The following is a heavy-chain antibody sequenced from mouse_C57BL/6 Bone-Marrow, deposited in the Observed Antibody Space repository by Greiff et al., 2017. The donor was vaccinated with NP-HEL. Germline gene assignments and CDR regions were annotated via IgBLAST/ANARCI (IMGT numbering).Heavy chain of an antibody. CDR2: IYPGSGNT. Sequence: QVQLKESGAELVRPGASVKLSCKASGYTFTDYYINWVKQRPGQGLEWIARIYPGSGNTYYNEKFKGKATLTAEKSSSTAYMQLSSLTSEDAAVYFCARRGYYGSSSFDYWGQGTTLTVSS. V-gene: IGHV1-76*01. D-gene: IGHD1-1*01. CDR3: ARRGYYGSSSFDY. CDR1: GYTFTDYY. J-gene: IGHJ2*01.